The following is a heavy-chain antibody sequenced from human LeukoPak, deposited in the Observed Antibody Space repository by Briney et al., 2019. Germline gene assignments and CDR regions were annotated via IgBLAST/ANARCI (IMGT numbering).Heavy chain of an antibody. Sequence: PSETLSLTCTVSGDSISNYYWSWIRHPPGKGLEWIGNIYYSGSTNYIPSLKSRVTISVDTSKNQFSLKLISVTAADTAVYYCGRDDSMAIDYWGQGTLVTASS. V-gene: IGHV4-59*12. D-gene: IGHD2/OR15-2a*01. CDR3: GRDDSMAIDY. CDR1: GDSISNYY. CDR2: IYYSGST. J-gene: IGHJ4*02.